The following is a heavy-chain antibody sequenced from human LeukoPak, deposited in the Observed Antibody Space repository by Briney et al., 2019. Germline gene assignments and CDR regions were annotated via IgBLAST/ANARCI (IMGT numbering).Heavy chain of an antibody. J-gene: IGHJ4*02. CDR2: IYDSGST. Sequence: SETLSLTCTVSGGSISSSSYYWGWVRQPPGKGLEWIGSIYDSGSTYYNPSLKSRVTISVDTSKNQFSLKLSSVTAADTAVYYCARVGYYDSSGYYQPSVDYWGQGTLVTVSS. CDR3: ARVGYYDSSGYYQPSVDY. D-gene: IGHD3-22*01. V-gene: IGHV4-39*07. CDR1: GGSISSSSYY.